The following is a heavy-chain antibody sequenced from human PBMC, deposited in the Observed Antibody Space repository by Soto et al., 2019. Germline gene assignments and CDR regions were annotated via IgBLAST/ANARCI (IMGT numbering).Heavy chain of an antibody. V-gene: IGHV3-23*01. J-gene: IGHJ4*02. CDR2: ISGSGGST. Sequence: GESLKISCAASGFTFSSYAMSWVRQAPGKGLEWVSAISGSGGSTYYADSVKGRFTISRDNSKNTLYLQMNSLRAEDTAVYYCAKPPRNGGVIVNDYWGQGTLVTVSS. CDR3: AKPPRNGGVIVNDY. D-gene: IGHD3-16*02. CDR1: GFTFSSYA.